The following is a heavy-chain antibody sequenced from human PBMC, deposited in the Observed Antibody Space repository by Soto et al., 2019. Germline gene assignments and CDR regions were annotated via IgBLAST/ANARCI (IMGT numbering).Heavy chain of an antibody. CDR3: ARVRTGTSPFDY. V-gene: IGHV4-59*01. CDR1: SGSISTYY. CDR2: IYYSGST. Sequence: SETLSLTCSVSSGSISTYYWSWIRQPPGKGLEWIGHIYYSGSTNYNPSLKSRVAISVDTSRNQFSLTLSSVTAADTAMYYCARVRTGTSPFDYWGQGTLVTVSS. J-gene: IGHJ4*02. D-gene: IGHD1-1*01.